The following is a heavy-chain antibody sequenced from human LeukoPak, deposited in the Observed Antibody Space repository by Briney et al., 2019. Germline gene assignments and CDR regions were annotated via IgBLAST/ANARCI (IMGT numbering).Heavy chain of an antibody. J-gene: IGHJ3*02. D-gene: IGHD3-22*01. CDR2: IIPIFGTA. CDR1: GGTFSSYA. CDR3: ATFDSSGFPWHDAFDI. V-gene: IGHV1-69*05. Sequence: SVKVSCKASGGTFSSYASSWVRHAPAQGLEWMGRIIPIFGTANYAQKFQGRVTITTDESTSTAYMELSSLRSEDTAVYYCATFDSSGFPWHDAFDIWGQGTMATVSS.